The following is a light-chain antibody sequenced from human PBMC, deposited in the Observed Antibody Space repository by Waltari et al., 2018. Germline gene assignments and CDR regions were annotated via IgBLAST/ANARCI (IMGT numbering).Light chain of an antibody. CDR2: AAS. V-gene: IGKV3-20*01. J-gene: IGKJ1*01. Sequence: VLTQSPGTLSLSLSERSTPPCRASQSISKYLPWYQQRPDQALRLLIYAASTRATGIPDRFSGRGFGTDFSLTISRLEPEDFAVYYCQNHERLPAKFGQGTKVEIK. CDR3: QNHERLPAK. CDR1: QSISKY.